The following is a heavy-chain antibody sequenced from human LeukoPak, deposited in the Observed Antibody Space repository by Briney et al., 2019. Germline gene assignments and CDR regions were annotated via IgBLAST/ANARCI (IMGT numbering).Heavy chain of an antibody. Sequence: GGSLRLPCAASGFTFSSYSMNWVRQAPGKGLEWVSSISSSSSYIYYADSVKGRFTISRDNAKNSLYLQMNSLRAEDTAVYYCARDPIVGDSFDYWGQGTLVTVSS. D-gene: IGHD1-26*01. V-gene: IGHV3-21*01. CDR1: GFTFSSYS. CDR2: ISSSSSYI. J-gene: IGHJ4*02. CDR3: ARDPIVGDSFDY.